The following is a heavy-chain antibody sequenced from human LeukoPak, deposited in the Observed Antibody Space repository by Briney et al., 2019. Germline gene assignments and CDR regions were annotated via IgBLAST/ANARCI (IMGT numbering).Heavy chain of an antibody. J-gene: IGHJ4*02. CDR2: FGTRSTSI. V-gene: IGHV3-21*01. CDR1: GFTFSGYS. D-gene: IGHD3-22*01. CDR3: AREVSEGFDF. Sequence: GGSLRLSCTASGFTFSGYSMNWIRQAPGKGLEWVSSFGTRSTSIYHAGSVKGRFAISRDNAKNSLYLQLNSLRAEDTALYYCAREVSEGFDFWGQGTLVTVSS.